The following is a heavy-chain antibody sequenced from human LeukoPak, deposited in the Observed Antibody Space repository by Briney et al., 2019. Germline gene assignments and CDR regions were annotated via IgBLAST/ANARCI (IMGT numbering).Heavy chain of an antibody. Sequence: TGRSLRLSCAASGFTFSTSWMTWVRQAPGKGLEWVANIKQDGSEKYYVDTVKGRFTISRDNGKKSLYLQMNFLRAEDTAVYYFPRNRGTYPNKYWGKGTLVTIS. V-gene: IGHV3-7*05. D-gene: IGHD3-10*01. CDR2: IKQDGSEK. CDR1: GFTFSTSW. CDR3: PRNRGTYPNKY. J-gene: IGHJ4*02.